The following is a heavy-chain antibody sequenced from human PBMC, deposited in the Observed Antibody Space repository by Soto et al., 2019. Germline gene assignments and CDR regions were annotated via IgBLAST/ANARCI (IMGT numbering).Heavy chain of an antibody. CDR3: AREGIAAALDY. V-gene: IGHV3-48*02. D-gene: IGHD6-13*01. CDR2: ISSSSTI. J-gene: IGHJ4*02. Sequence: GGSLRLSCAASGFTFSSYSMNWVRQAPGKGLEWVSYISSSSTIYYADSVKGRFTISRDNAKNSLYLQMNSLRDEDTAVYYCAREGIAAALDYWGQGTLVTVSS. CDR1: GFTFSSYS.